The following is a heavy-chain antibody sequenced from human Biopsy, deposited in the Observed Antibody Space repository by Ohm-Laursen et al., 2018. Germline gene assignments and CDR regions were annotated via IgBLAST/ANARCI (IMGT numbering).Heavy chain of an antibody. CDR2: INPKSGGT. V-gene: IGHV1-2*02. J-gene: IGHJ6*02. CDR3: ARGRRLPAAISSYYYAMDV. Sequence: SVKVSCNVSGYTFTGYYLHWVRQAPGQGLEWMGWINPKSGGTHYLEKFRGRVTMTRDTSISTAYMEVSSLRSDDTAVYYCARGRRLPAAISSYYYAMDVWGQGTTVTVSS. CDR1: GYTFTGYY. D-gene: IGHD2-2*01.